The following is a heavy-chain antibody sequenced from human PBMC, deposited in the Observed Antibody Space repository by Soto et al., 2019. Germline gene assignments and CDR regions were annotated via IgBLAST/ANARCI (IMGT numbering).Heavy chain of an antibody. D-gene: IGHD3-3*01. CDR3: GRGGVPIWCRNWLDS. V-gene: IGHV4-59*01. CDR1: GGSISSYY. J-gene: IGHJ5*01. Sequence: SETLCLTCTVSGGSISSYYWSWIRQPPGKGLEWIGYIHYSGSTNYNPSPKSRATISVYTSKNQIFLKLSSVTAADTAVYYCGRGGVPIWCRNWLDSWGQGTLFTVSS. CDR2: IHYSGST.